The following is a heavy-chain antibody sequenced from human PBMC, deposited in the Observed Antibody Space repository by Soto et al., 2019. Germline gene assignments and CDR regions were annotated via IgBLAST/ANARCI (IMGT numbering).Heavy chain of an antibody. V-gene: IGHV3-30*03. Sequence: GGSLRLSCAASGFTFSSYGMHWVRQAPGKGLEWVAVISYDGSNKYYADSVKGRFTISRDNSKNTLYLQMNSLRAEDTAVYYCSPAENSGSYPSYYYGMDVWGQGTTVTVSS. CDR2: ISYDGSNK. D-gene: IGHD3-10*01. J-gene: IGHJ6*02. CDR1: GFTFSSYG. CDR3: SPAENSGSYPSYYYGMDV.